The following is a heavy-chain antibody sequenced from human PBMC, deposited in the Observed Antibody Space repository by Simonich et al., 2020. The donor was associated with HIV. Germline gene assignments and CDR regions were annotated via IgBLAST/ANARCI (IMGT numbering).Heavy chain of an antibody. CDR2: VNHSGNT. CDR3: ARHMCSVISCSEGYNWFDP. D-gene: IGHD2-2*01. J-gene: IGHJ5*02. Sequence: QVQLQQWGAGLLKPSETLSLTCAVYGGSFSGYYWSWIRQPPGKGLEWIGEVNHSGNTRYNPSHKSRVTISVDTSKNQFSLKLSSVTAADTAFYYCARHMCSVISCSEGYNWFDPWGQGTQVIVSS. CDR1: GGSFSGYY. V-gene: IGHV4-34*01.